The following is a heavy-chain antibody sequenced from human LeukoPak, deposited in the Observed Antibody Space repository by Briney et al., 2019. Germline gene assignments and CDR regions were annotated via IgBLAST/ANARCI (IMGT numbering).Heavy chain of an antibody. D-gene: IGHD1-26*01. CDR2: ISAYNGNT. CDR1: GYIFTDYG. J-gene: IGHJ4*02. V-gene: IGHV1-18*01. CDR3: ARDRGSYSDY. Sequence: GASVRVSCRASGYIFTDYGTTWVRQAPGQGLEWMGWISAYNGNTNYAQKLQGRVTMTTDTSTSTAYMELRSLRSDDTAVYYCARDRGSYSDYWGQGTLVTVSS.